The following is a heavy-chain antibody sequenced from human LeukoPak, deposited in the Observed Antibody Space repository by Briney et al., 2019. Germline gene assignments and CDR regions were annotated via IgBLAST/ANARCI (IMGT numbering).Heavy chain of an antibody. CDR2: MNPNNGNT. Sequence: ASVKLSCKASGYTFTSYDINWVRQATGQGLEWMGWMNPNNGNTGYAQKFQGRVTMTRNTSISTAYMELSSLRSEDTAVYYCARRRYFGVVIWYYYYMDVWGKGTTVTVSS. CDR3: ARRRYFGVVIWYYYYMDV. CDR1: GYTFTSYD. V-gene: IGHV1-8*01. D-gene: IGHD3-3*01. J-gene: IGHJ6*03.